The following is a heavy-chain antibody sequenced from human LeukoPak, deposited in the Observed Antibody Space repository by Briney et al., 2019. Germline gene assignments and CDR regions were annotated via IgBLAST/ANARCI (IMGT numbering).Heavy chain of an antibody. J-gene: IGHJ6*02. CDR1: GFTVSSKY. CDR3: ARGTVWRLGSYGLAV. Sequence: GSLRLSCVASGFTVSSKYMSWVRQAPGKGLEWVSVIYSGGSTYYGESVKGRFTISRDNSKNTVYLQMNALRAEDSAVYYCARGTVWRLGSYGLAVWGQGTTVTVSS. CDR2: IYSGGST. V-gene: IGHV3-53*01. D-gene: IGHD3-16*01.